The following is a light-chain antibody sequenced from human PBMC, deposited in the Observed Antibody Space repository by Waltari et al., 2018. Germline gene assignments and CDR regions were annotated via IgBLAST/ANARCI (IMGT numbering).Light chain of an antibody. CDR1: SPNMGAGYD. V-gene: IGLV1-40*01. CDR2: GNS. J-gene: IGLJ2*01. Sequence: QSALTQPPSVTGAPGQRVTISCTGTSPNMGAGYDVNWYQHLPGTDPKVLIYGNSDRPSGVPDRFSASKSGTSASLAIIGLQAEDEGNYYCQSFDSNLGVLFGGGTKLTVL. CDR3: QSFDSNLGVL.